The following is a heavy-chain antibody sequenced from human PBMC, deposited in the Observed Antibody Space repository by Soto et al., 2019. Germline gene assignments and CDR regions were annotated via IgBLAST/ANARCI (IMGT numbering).Heavy chain of an antibody. Sequence: EVQLLESGGGLVQPGGSLRLSCAGSGFTFSSYAMSWVRQAPGKGLEWVSAISGSGGSTYYADSVKGRFTISRDNSKHTLYLQMNSLRVEDTAVYYCAKGRTYYYGSGSYGYYNYMDAWGKGTTVTVSS. CDR3: AKGRTYYYGSGSYGYYNYMDA. D-gene: IGHD3-10*01. J-gene: IGHJ6*03. CDR2: ISGSGGST. CDR1: GFTFSSYA. V-gene: IGHV3-23*01.